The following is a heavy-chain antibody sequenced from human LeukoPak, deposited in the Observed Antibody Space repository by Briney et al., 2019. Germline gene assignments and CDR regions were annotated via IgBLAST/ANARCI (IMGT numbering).Heavy chain of an antibody. CDR1: GFTLSTYA. CDR3: VRSRVDYTFDY. CDR2: ISSNGGST. V-gene: IGHV3-64D*06. J-gene: IGHJ4*02. Sequence: GGSLRLSCSASGFTLSTYAIHWVRLAPGRGLEYVSGISSNGGSTYYADSVKGRFTISRDNSKNTVYLQMSGLRGEDTAVYYCVRSRVDYTFDYWGQGTLVTVSS. D-gene: IGHD4/OR15-4a*01.